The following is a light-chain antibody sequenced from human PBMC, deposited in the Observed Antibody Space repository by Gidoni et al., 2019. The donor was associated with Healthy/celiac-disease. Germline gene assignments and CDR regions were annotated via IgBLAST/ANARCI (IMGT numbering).Light chain of an antibody. Sequence: QPALTQPASVSGSPGQSITISCTGTSSDVCGYNYVSWYQQHPGKAPKLMIYVVSNRPSVVSNRFSCSKSGNTTSLTISGLQAEYEADYYCSSYTSSSTLVFGRGTKLTVL. V-gene: IGLV2-14*01. CDR2: VVS. CDR3: SSYTSSSTLV. CDR1: SSDVCGYNY. J-gene: IGLJ2*01.